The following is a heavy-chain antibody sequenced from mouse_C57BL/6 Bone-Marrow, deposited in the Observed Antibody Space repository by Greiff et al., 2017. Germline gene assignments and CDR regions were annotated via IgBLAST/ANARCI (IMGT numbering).Heavy chain of an antibody. V-gene: IGHV1-26*01. D-gene: IGHD2-3*01. J-gene: IGHJ4*01. Sequence: EVKLQQSGPELVKPGASVKISCKASGYTFTDYYMNWVKQSHGKSLEWIGDINPNNGGTSYNQKFKGKATLTVDKSSSTAYMELRSLTSEDSAVYYCAYDSYYYAMDYWGQGTSVTVSS. CDR3: AYDSYYYAMDY. CDR1: GYTFTDYY. CDR2: INPNNGGT.